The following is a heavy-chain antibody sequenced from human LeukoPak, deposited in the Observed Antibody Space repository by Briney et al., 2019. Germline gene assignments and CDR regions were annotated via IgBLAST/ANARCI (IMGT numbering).Heavy chain of an antibody. CDR2: ISYDGSNK. Sequence: GGSLRLSCAASGFTFSSYAMHWVRQAPGKGLEWVAVISYDGSNKYYADSVKGRFTISRDNSKNTLYLQMNSLRAEDTAVYYCARVGRDGYNSYYYYYGMDVWGQGTTVTVSS. D-gene: IGHD5-24*01. CDR1: GFTFSSYA. J-gene: IGHJ6*02. CDR3: ARVGRDGYNSYYYYYGMDV. V-gene: IGHV3-30-3*01.